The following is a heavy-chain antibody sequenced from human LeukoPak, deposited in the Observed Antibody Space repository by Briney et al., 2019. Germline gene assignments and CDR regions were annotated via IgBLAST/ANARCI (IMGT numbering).Heavy chain of an antibody. Sequence: SETLSLTCTVSGGSISSYYWSWIRQPPGKGLEWIGYIYYRGSTNYNPSLKSRVTISVDTSKNQFSLKLASVTAADTAVYYCARGYTSSSEPFDYWGQGTLVTVSS. CDR1: GGSISSYY. D-gene: IGHD6-6*01. V-gene: IGHV4-59*01. CDR2: IYYRGST. CDR3: ARGYTSSSEPFDY. J-gene: IGHJ4*02.